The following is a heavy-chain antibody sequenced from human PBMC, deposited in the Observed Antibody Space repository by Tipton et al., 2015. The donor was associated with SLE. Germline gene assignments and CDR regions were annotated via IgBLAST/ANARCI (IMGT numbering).Heavy chain of an antibody. Sequence: SLRLSCAASGFTFSSYAMHWVRQAPGKGLEWVAVISYDGSNKYYADSVKGRFTISRDNSKNTLYLQMNSLRAEDTAVYYCARTKRTLDAFDIWGQGTMVTVSS. J-gene: IGHJ3*02. V-gene: IGHV3-30-3*01. CDR1: GFTFSSYA. CDR2: ISYDGSNK. CDR3: ARTKRTLDAFDI.